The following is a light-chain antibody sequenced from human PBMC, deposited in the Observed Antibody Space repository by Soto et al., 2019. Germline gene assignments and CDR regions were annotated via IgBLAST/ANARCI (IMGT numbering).Light chain of an antibody. CDR2: WAS. J-gene: IGKJ1*01. V-gene: IGKV4-1*01. CDR1: QSVLYSSNNKNY. Sequence: DIVMTQSPDSLAVSLGERATINCKSSQSVLYSSNNKNYLAWYQQKPGQPPKLLIYWASTRESGVPDRFSGSVSGTDFTHTISSLQAEDVALSFCPQYLHSSQTFGQGTKVEIK. CDR3: PQYLHSSQT.